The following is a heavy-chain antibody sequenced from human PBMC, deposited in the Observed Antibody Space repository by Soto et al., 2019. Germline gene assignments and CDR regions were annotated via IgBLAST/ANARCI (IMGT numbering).Heavy chain of an antibody. CDR2: ISSTTTYI. Sequence: EVQLVESGGGLVKPGGSLRLSCAASGFTFSSHWMNWVRQTPGKGLEWVSTISSTTTYIYYPDSMKGRFTISRDNAKNSLYLQMNGLRAEDTGVYYCVTGVTFDCWGQGTLVTVSS. CDR3: VTGVTFDC. V-gene: IGHV3-21*01. J-gene: IGHJ4*02. D-gene: IGHD1-20*01. CDR1: GFTFSSHW.